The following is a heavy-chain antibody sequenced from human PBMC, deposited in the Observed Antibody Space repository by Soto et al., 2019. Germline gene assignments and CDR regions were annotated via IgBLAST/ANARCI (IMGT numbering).Heavy chain of an antibody. CDR2: IYYSENT. D-gene: IGHD2-8*02. J-gene: IGHJ6*02. V-gene: IGHV4-39*01. Sequence: PSETLSLTCSVSGGSISSRSYSWGWIRQPPGKGLEWIGTIYYSENTYYNPSLKSRVTISVDTSKNQFSLKLSSVTAADTAVYYCAKLAVYFCCNNGHGDYAYYVWGQGTSV. CDR1: GGSISSRSYS. CDR3: AKLAVYFCCNNGHGDYAYYV.